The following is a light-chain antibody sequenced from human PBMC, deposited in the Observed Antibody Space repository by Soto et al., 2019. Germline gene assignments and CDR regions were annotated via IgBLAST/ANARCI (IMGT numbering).Light chain of an antibody. CDR3: QQSYSTPRT. CDR2: EAS. CDR1: ESIKTW. Sequence: DIQMTQSPSTLSASVGDRFSISCLASESIKTWLAWYQQKPGKAPALLIYEASTLETGVPSRFSGYGYGTEFTLTISSLQPEDFATYYCQQSYSTPRTFGQGTKVDIK. J-gene: IGKJ1*01. V-gene: IGKV1-5*03.